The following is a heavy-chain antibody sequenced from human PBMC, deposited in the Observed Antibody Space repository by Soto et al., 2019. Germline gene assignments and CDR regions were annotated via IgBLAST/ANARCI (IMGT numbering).Heavy chain of an antibody. J-gene: IGHJ4*02. CDR3: ARDPTTDYGHDTFDY. CDR1: GDAFKSYA. V-gene: IGHV1-69*06. D-gene: IGHD4-17*01. CDR2: IIPSYDRT. Sequence: QVLLLQSGSEVKKAGSSVKVSCKASGDAFKSYAIHWVRQAPGQGLEYMGRIIPSYDRTKYAQKFQGRLTLTADMYTSTVYMEWSSLRSEDTAVYYCARDPTTDYGHDTFDYWGQGTKVNVSA.